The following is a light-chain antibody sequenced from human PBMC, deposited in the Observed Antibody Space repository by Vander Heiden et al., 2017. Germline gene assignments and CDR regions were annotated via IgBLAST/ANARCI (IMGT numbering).Light chain of an antibody. CDR2: AAS. J-gene: IGKJ2*01. CDR3: QQSYSTHT. Sequence: DIPMTPCPSSLSASVGDRVTIPCRASQSISSYLNWYQQKPGKAPKLLIYAASSLQSGVPSRFSGSGSGTDFTLTISSLQPEDFATYYCQQSYSTHTFGQGTKLEIK. V-gene: IGKV1-39*01. CDR1: QSISSY.